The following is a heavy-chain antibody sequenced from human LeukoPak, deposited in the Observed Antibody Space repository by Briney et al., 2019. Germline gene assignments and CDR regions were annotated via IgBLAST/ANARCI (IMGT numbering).Heavy chain of an antibody. CDR1: GYTFTGYY. D-gene: IGHD3-3*01. Sequence: GASVKVSCKASGYTFTGYYMHWVRQAPGQGLEWMGRINPNSGGTNYAQKFQGRVTMTRDTSISTAHMELSRLRSDDTAVYYCASTPLRFLEWWGFDPWGQGTLVTVSS. V-gene: IGHV1-2*06. CDR3: ASTPLRFLEWWGFDP. CDR2: INPNSGGT. J-gene: IGHJ5*02.